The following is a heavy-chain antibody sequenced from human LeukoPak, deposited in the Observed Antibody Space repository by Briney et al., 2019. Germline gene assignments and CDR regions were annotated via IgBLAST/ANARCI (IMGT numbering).Heavy chain of an antibody. CDR2: IYYSGST. CDR3: ARGTSGSSGYYEPLFDY. J-gene: IGHJ4*02. D-gene: IGHD3-22*01. V-gene: IGHV4-31*03. CDR1: GGSISSGTYY. Sequence: SETLSLTCTVSGGSISSGTYYWNWIRQHPGRGLEWIGYIYYSGSTYYNPSLKSRVTISVDTSKNQFSLKLSSVTAADTAMYCCARGTSGSSGYYEPLFDYWGQGTLVTVSS.